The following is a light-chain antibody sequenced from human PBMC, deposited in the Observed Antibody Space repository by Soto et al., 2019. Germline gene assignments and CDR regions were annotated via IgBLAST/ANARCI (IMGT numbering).Light chain of an antibody. CDR3: SSHAGTYPGV. CDR2: DVT. J-gene: IGLJ3*02. Sequence: QSALTQPRSVSGSPGQSVTISCTGTSSDVGGYNFVSWYQQLPGKAPKLMIYDVTKRPSGVPDRLSGSKSGNTASLTISGLQAEDEADYYCSSHAGTYPGVFGGGTTLTVL. CDR1: SSDVGGYNF. V-gene: IGLV2-11*01.